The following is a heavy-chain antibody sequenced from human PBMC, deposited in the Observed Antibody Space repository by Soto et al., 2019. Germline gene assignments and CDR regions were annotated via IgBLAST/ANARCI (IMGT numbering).Heavy chain of an antibody. CDR1: GGSISSYY. D-gene: IGHD3-16*01. CDR2: IYYSGST. J-gene: IGHJ3*02. Sequence: SETLSLTCTVSGGSISSYYWSWIRQPPGKGLEWIGYIYYSGSTNYNPSLKSRVTISVDTSKNQFSLKLSSVTAADTAVYYCARRYGWAFDIWGQGTMVTFSS. CDR3: ARRYGWAFDI. V-gene: IGHV4-59*08.